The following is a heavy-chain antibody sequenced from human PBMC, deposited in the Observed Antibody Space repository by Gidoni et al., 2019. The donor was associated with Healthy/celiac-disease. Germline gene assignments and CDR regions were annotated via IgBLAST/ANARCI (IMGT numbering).Heavy chain of an antibody. D-gene: IGHD3-10*01. J-gene: IGHJ4*02. V-gene: IGHV3-73*02. CDR1: GFTFSGSA. CDR3: TSPLGRAEGGSGSYYNWVDY. CDR2: IRSKANSYAT. Sequence: EVPLVESGGGLVQPGGSLTLSCAASGFTFSGSAMHWVRQASGKGLEWVGLIRSKANSYATAYAASVKGRFTISRDDSKNTAYLQRNSLKTEDTAVYYCTSPLGRAEGGSGSYYNWVDYWGQGTLVTVSS.